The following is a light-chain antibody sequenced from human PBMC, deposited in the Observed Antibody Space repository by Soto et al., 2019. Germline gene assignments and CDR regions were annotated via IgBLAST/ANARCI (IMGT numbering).Light chain of an antibody. J-gene: IGLJ2*01. Sequence: QSALTQPASVSGSPGQSITISCTGTSSDVGSYNLVSWYQQHPGKAPKFIIYEDNKRPSGVSNRFSGSKSGNTASLTISGLQAEDEADYYCCAFVRSSALLFGGGTKLTVL. CDR3: CAFVRSSALL. V-gene: IGLV2-23*01. CDR1: SSDVGSYNL. CDR2: EDN.